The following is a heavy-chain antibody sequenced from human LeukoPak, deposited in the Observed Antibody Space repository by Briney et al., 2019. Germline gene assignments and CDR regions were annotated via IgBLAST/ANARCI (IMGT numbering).Heavy chain of an antibody. CDR3: ARAPWGVPGIGHGYFDN. V-gene: IGHV3-30*04. CDR1: RFNFHYYA. J-gene: IGHJ1*01. CDR2: MSFDGRTD. Sequence: GGSLRLSCTASRFNFHYYALHWVRQAPGKGLEWVALMSFDGRTDSYSDSVKGRFTISRDNSKNTLSLQMNRLTLDDTAVYYCARAPWGVPGIGHGYFDNWGQGTLVTASS. D-gene: IGHD3-3*01.